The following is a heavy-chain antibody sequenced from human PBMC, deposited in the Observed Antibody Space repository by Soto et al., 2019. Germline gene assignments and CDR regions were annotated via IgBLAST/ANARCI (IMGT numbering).Heavy chain of an antibody. V-gene: IGHV1-69*13. Sequence: SVKVSCKASGGTFSSYAISWVRQAPGQGLEWMGGIIPIFGTANYAQKFQGRVTITADESTSTAYMELSSLRSEDTAVYYCARTTGYCSGGSCYGLGKLDPWGQGTLVTVSS. D-gene: IGHD2-15*01. CDR2: IIPIFGTA. CDR3: ARTTGYCSGGSCYGLGKLDP. CDR1: GGTFSSYA. J-gene: IGHJ5*02.